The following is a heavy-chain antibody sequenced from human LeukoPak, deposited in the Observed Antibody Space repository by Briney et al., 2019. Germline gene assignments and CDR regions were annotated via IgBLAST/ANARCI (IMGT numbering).Heavy chain of an antibody. Sequence: GGSLRLSCAASGFTFSSSAMSWVRQVPGKGLEWVSLIYSGGDKRYAASVKGRFTISRDNSKNTLYLQMDSLRVEDTAVYYCGGYSSLDHWGQGTLVTVSS. V-gene: IGHV3-23*03. J-gene: IGHJ4*02. CDR2: IYSGGDK. D-gene: IGHD3-22*01. CDR3: GGYSSLDH. CDR1: GFTFSSSA.